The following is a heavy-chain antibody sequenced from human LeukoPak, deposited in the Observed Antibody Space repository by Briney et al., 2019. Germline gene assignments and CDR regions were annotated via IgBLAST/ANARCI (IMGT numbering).Heavy chain of an antibody. D-gene: IGHD6-19*01. V-gene: IGHV4-4*07. Sequence: SETLSLICTVSGGSISSYYWSWIRQPAGKGLEWIGRICTSGSTNYNPSLKSRVTMSVDTSKNQFSLKLSSVTAADTAVYYCARVGYSSGWSYFDYWGQGTLVTVSS. CDR2: ICTSGST. CDR3: ARVGYSSGWSYFDY. CDR1: GGSISSYY. J-gene: IGHJ4*02.